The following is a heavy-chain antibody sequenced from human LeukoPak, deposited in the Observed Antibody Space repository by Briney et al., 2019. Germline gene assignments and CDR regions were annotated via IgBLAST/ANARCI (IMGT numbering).Heavy chain of an antibody. Sequence: GGSLRLSCAASGFTVSSNYMSWVRQAPGKGLEWVSVIYSGGSTYYADSVKGRFTISRDNSKNTLYLQMNSLRAEDTAVYYCAKDKRWGQLVDYFDYWGQGTLVTVSS. CDR2: IYSGGST. J-gene: IGHJ4*02. CDR1: GFTVSSNY. CDR3: AKDKRWGQLVDYFDY. D-gene: IGHD6-6*01. V-gene: IGHV3-53*01.